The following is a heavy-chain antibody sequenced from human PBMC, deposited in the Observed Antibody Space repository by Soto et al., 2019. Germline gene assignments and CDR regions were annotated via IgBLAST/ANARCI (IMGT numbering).Heavy chain of an antibody. CDR2: INHSGST. V-gene: IGHV4-34*01. Sequence: SETLSLTCAVYGGSFSGYYWSWIRKPPGKGLEWIGEINHSGSTNYNPSLKSRVTISVDTSKNQFSLKLSSVTAADTAVYYCARGKLSDYVWGSYRYHFDYWGQGTVVTVSS. D-gene: IGHD3-16*02. CDR1: GGSFSGYY. J-gene: IGHJ4*02. CDR3: ARGKLSDYVWGSYRYHFDY.